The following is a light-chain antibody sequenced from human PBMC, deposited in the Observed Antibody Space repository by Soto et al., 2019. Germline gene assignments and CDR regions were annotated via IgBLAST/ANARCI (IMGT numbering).Light chain of an antibody. CDR2: GAS. V-gene: IGKV3-20*01. Sequence: EIVLTQSPGTLSLSPGERATLSCRASQSVSSSYLAWYQQKPGQAPRLLIYGASSRATGIPDRFSGSGSGTDFTLTIRRLEPEDFAVYYFQQYGSSPKTFGQGTKLEIK. CDR3: QQYGSSPKT. J-gene: IGKJ2*01. CDR1: QSVSSSY.